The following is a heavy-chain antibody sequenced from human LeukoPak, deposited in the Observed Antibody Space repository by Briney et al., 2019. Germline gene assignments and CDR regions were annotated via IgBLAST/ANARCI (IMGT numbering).Heavy chain of an antibody. CDR3: ASRSSWYGGAWFDY. J-gene: IGHJ4*02. Sequence: PSETLSPTCTVSGGSISSSSYYWGWIRQPPGKGLEWIGSIYYSGSTYYNPSLKSRVIISVDTSKNQFSLKLSSVTAADTAVYYCASRSSWYGGAWFDYWGQGTLVTVSS. D-gene: IGHD6-13*01. CDR1: GGSISSSSYY. V-gene: IGHV4-39*01. CDR2: IYYSGST.